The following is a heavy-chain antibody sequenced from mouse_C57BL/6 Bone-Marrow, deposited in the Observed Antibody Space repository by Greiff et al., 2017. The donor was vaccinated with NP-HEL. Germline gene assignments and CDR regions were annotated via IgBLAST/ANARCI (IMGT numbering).Heavy chain of an antibody. CDR2: INPNNGGN. CDR3: ARATYYDYDGAMDF. V-gene: IGHV1-26*01. D-gene: IGHD2-4*01. Sequence: EVQLQQSGPELVKPGASVKISCRASGYTFTNYYRNGVKQSHGKSLKWIGDINPNNGGNSYNQKFKGKATLTVDKSSSTAYMELRSLTSEDSAVYYCARATYYDYDGAMDFWGQGTSVTVSS. J-gene: IGHJ4*01. CDR1: GYTFTNYY.